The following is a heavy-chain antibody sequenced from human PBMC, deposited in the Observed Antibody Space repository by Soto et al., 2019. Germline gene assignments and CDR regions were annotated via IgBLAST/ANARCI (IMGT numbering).Heavy chain of an antibody. CDR3: ARAPSGSYPEFDY. V-gene: IGHV3-30-3*01. CDR1: GFVFSSYT. J-gene: IGHJ4*02. Sequence: GGSLRLSCAASGFVFSSYTMHWVRQAPGKGLEWVGVITYDGSNQYYADSVKGRFTISRDNSRNMLFLQMNSLRPDDTAVYYCARAPSGSYPEFDYWGQGTLVTVSS. D-gene: IGHD1-26*01. CDR2: ITYDGSNQ.